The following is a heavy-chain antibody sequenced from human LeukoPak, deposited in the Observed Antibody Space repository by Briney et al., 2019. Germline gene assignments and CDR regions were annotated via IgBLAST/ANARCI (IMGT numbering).Heavy chain of an antibody. CDR2: IWYDGSKT. D-gene: IGHD5-24*01. V-gene: IGHV3-33*01. CDR3: ARDRGGWLHSSFGY. Sequence: GRSLRLSCAASGFTFSHYGMHWVRQAPGKGLEWVAVIWYDGSKTYYADSVKGRFTISRDNSKNTLYLQMSSQRAEDTAVYYCARDRGGWLHSSFGYWGQGTLVTVSS. J-gene: IGHJ4*02. CDR1: GFTFSHYG.